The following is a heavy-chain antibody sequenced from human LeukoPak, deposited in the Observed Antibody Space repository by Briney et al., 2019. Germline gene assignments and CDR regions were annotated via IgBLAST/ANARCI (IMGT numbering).Heavy chain of an antibody. D-gene: IGHD3-16*01. CDR2: INHSGST. CDR1: GGSISSYY. J-gene: IGHJ6*03. Sequence: SETLSLTCTVSGGSISSYYWSWIRQPPGKGLEWIGEINHSGSTNYNPSLKSRVTISVDMSKNQFSLKLSSVTAADTAVYYCARGVPIMITFGGFYYYYYMDVWGKGTTVTVSS. V-gene: IGHV4-34*01. CDR3: ARGVPIMITFGGFYYYYYMDV.